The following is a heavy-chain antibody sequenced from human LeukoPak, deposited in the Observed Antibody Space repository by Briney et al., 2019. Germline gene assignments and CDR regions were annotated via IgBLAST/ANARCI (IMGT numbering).Heavy chain of an antibody. V-gene: IGHV3-48*01. CDR2: ITSSGSVM. Sequence: GGSLRLSCAASGFTFSSYSMNWVRQAPGKGLEWDSYITSSGSVMYHADSVRGRFTISRDNAKNSLYLEMNSLRAEDTAVYYCARKTRMTIFGVVTRWFDPWGQGTLVTVSS. CDR3: ARKTRMTIFGVVTRWFDP. D-gene: IGHD3-3*01. J-gene: IGHJ5*02. CDR1: GFTFSSYS.